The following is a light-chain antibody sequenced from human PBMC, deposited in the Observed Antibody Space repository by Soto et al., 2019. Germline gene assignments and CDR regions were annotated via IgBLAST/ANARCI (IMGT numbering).Light chain of an antibody. Sequence: EIVLTQSPATLSLSPGERATLSCRASQSVGNNLAWYQQKPGQAPGLLIYEASTRATGIPARFSGSGSGTDLTITISRLEPEDVEVYYCQQYGTSPWTFGQGTKVDIK. CDR2: EAS. CDR3: QQYGTSPWT. J-gene: IGKJ1*01. V-gene: IGKV3-20*01. CDR1: QSVGNN.